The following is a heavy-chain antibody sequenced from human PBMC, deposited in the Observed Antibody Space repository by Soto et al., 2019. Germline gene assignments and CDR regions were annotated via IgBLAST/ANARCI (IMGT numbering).Heavy chain of an antibody. Sequence: SETLSLTCTVSCCSISSYYWSWIRRPPGKGLELIGYIYYSWSSNYNPSLKSRVIISVDTSKNQFSLYLSSLTASDTAVYYCARAYASELRPLSGMAVWGQGTTVTVSS. CDR3: ARAYASELRPLSGMAV. CDR1: CCSISSYY. V-gene: IGHV4-59*01. J-gene: IGHJ6*02. CDR2: IYYSWSS. D-gene: IGHD1-7*01.